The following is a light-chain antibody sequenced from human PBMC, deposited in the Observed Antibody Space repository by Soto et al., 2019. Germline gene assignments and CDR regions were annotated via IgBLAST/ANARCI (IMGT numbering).Light chain of an antibody. V-gene: IGKV3-20*01. J-gene: IGKJ1*01. Sequence: IVLTQSPGTLSLSPGERARLSCRASQTVTSSNLAWYQQKPGQAPRLLMYGASRRATGVPDRFSGSGSGTDFTLTISRLEPEDFAVYYCQQYGSSPPTFGQGTKVDI. CDR1: QTVTSSN. CDR2: GAS. CDR3: QQYGSSPPT.